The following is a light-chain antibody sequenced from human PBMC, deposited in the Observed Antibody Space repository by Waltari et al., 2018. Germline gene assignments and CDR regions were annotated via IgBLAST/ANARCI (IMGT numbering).Light chain of an antibody. CDR2: EVA. J-gene: IGLJ2*01. CDR1: RSDVGSYNL. V-gene: IGLV2-23*02. Sequence: QSALTQPASVSGSPGQSITISCTGTRSDVGSYNLVSWYQQHPGKVPKLIISEVAKRPYGVSNRFSGSKSGNTASLTISGLQAEDEADDYCCSYARDKVLFAGGTKLTVL. CDR3: CSYARDKVL.